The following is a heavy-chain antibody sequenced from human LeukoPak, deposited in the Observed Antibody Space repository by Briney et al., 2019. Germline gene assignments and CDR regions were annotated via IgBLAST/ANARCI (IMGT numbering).Heavy chain of an antibody. CDR3: AKALLGYCSGGSCYPSYYMAV. D-gene: IGHD2-15*01. V-gene: IGHV3-23*01. CDR1: GFTFSSYA. Sequence: GGSLRLSCAASGFTFSSYAMSWVRQAPGKGLEWVSAISGSGGSTYYADSVKGRFTISRDNSKNTLYLQMNSLRAEDTAVYYCAKALLGYCSGGSCYPSYYMAVWGKGTTVTVSS. J-gene: IGHJ6*03. CDR2: ISGSGGST.